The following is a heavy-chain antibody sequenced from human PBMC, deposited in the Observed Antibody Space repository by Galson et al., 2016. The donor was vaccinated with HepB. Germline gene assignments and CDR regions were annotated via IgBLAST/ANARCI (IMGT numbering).Heavy chain of an antibody. Sequence: SLRLSCATSGFTVSTNSMSWVRQAPGRGLEWVSLIHSGGTTYCADSVKGRFTISRDNSKNTLYLHMNSLRAEDTAVYYCARDAAYCGPTTCHSGWFDPWGQGTLVTVSS. V-gene: IGHV3-53*01. D-gene: IGHD2-21*01. J-gene: IGHJ5*02. CDR3: ARDAAYCGPTTCHSGWFDP. CDR1: GFTVSTNS. CDR2: IHSGGTT.